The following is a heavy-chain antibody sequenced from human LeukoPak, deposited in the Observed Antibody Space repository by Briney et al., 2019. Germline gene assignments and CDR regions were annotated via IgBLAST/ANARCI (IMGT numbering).Heavy chain of an antibody. CDR1: GGSISSGGYY. Sequence: SQTLSLTCTVSGGSISSGGYYWSWIRQHPGTGLAWIGYIYYSGSTYYNPSLKSRVTISVDTSKNQFSLKLSAVTAADTAVYYGARGGVRLYYFDYWGQGTLVTVSS. CDR2: IYYSGST. V-gene: IGHV4-31*03. CDR3: ARGGVRLYYFDY. J-gene: IGHJ4*02. D-gene: IGHD4-23*01.